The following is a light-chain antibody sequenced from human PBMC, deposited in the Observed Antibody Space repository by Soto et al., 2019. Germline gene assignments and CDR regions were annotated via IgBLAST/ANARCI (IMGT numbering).Light chain of an antibody. CDR1: QSVSSY. CDR2: DAS. Sequence: ELLLTQSPATLSLSKGERATLSCRASQSVSSYLAWYQQKPGQAPRLLIYDASNRATGIPARFSGSGSGTDFTLTISSLEPEDFAVYYCQQRSNWPPITFGQGTRLEIK. J-gene: IGKJ5*01. V-gene: IGKV3-11*01. CDR3: QQRSNWPPIT.